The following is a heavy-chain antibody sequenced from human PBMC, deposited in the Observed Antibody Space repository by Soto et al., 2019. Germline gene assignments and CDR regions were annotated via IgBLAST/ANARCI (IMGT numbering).Heavy chain of an antibody. CDR1: GSTFRSSE. CDR3: ARDSYAPHV. CDR2: ISKSSSVI. Sequence: GGSLRLSCAASGSTFRSSEMHWVRQAPGKGLEWVSYISKSSSVIYYADSVKGRFTISRDNAKNLLYLQMNSLRAEDTAVYYCARDSYAPHVWGQGTTVTVSS. V-gene: IGHV3-48*03. J-gene: IGHJ6*02. D-gene: IGHD4-17*01.